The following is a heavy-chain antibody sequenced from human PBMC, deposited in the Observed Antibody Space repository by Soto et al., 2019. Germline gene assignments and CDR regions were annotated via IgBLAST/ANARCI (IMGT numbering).Heavy chain of an antibody. D-gene: IGHD3-9*01. CDR3: ARDLTDILTGRIGNWFDP. J-gene: IGHJ5*02. V-gene: IGHV3-30-3*01. CDR1: GFTFSSYA. CDR2: ISYDGSNK. Sequence: PGGSLRLSCAASGFTFSSYAMHWVRQAPGKGLEWVAVISYDGSNKYYADSVKGRFTISRDNSKNTLYLQMNSLRAEDTAVYYCARDLTDILTGRIGNWFDPWGQGTLVTVSS.